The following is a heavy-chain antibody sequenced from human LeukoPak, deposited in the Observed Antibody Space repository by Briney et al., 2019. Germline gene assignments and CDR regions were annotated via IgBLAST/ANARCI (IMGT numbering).Heavy chain of an antibody. J-gene: IGHJ4*02. CDR2: IGTTSGAI. V-gene: IGHV3-48*01. Sequence: QTGGSLRLSCAASGFTFNAFGMNWVRQAPGKGLEWVSYIGTTSGAIYYADSVKGRFTISGDSAKNSLYLQMNSLRAEDTAVYYCARFRTWGDKAFDYWGQGTLVTVSS. CDR3: ARFRTWGDKAFDY. D-gene: IGHD2-21*02. CDR1: GFTFNAFG.